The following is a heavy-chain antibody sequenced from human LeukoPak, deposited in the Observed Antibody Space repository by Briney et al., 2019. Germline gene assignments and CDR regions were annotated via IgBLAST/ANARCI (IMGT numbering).Heavy chain of an antibody. CDR3: AGAVTVTTGPLGY. CDR1: GYTFTSFG. Sequence: ASVKASCKVSGYTFTSFGINWVRQAPGQGLEWMGWINTYNGDANYAQKIQGRVTMTTDTSTNTAYMELRSLRSDDTAIYYCAGAVTVTTGPLGYWGQGTLVTVSS. V-gene: IGHV1-18*01. CDR2: INTYNGDA. D-gene: IGHD4-17*01. J-gene: IGHJ4*02.